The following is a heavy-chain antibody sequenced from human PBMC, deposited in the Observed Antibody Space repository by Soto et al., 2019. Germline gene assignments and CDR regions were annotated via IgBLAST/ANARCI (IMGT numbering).Heavy chain of an antibody. J-gene: IGHJ6*03. CDR2: IYYSGST. Sequence: QLQLQESGPGLVKPSETLSLTCTVSGGSISSSSYYWGWIRQPPGKGLEWIGSIYYSGSTYYNPSLKSRVTISVDTSKNQFSLKLSSVTAVDTAVYYCATELYYYYYMDVWGKGTTVTVSS. CDR3: ATELYYYYYMDV. V-gene: IGHV4-39*02. CDR1: GGSISSSSYY.